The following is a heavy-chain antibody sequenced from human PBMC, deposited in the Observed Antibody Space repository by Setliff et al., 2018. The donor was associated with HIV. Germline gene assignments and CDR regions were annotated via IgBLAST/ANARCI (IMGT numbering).Heavy chain of an antibody. CDR2: IYSSGST. CDR1: GGSINSYY. V-gene: IGHV4-4*07. Sequence: PSETLSLTCTVSGGSINSYYWSWIRQPAGKGLEWIGRIYSSGSTNYNPSLKSRVTMSVDTSKNQISLKLSYVTAADTAMYYCARRMAAGTFDYWGQGTLVTVSS. D-gene: IGHD6-13*01. J-gene: IGHJ4*02. CDR3: ARRMAAGTFDY.